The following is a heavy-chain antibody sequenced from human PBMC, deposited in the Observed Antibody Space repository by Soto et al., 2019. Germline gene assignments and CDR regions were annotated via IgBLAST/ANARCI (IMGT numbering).Heavy chain of an antibody. CDR2: ISGSGGST. V-gene: IGHV3-23*01. CDR3: AKDSAPKTDSSGSIDY. Sequence: EVQLLESGGGLVQPGGSLRLSCAASGFTFSSYAMSWVRQAPGKGLEWVSAISGSGGSTYYADSVKGRFTIYRDNSKNTLYLQMNSLRAEDTAVYYCAKDSAPKTDSSGSIDYWGQGTLVTVSS. J-gene: IGHJ4*02. D-gene: IGHD3-22*01. CDR1: GFTFSSYA.